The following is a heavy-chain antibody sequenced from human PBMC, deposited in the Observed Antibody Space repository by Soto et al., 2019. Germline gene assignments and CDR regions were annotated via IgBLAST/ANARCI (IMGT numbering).Heavy chain of an antibody. Sequence: AAVKVSCKASGYTFTSCDINWVRESTGQGLELMGWMNPNSGNTGYAQKFQGRATMTRNTSISTAYMELSSLRSEDTAVYYCARGRGLAYCSGGSCYYYGMDVWGQGTTVTVSS. V-gene: IGHV1-8*01. J-gene: IGHJ6*02. CDR3: ARGRGLAYCSGGSCYYYGMDV. CDR1: GYTFTSCD. CDR2: MNPNSGNT. D-gene: IGHD2-15*01.